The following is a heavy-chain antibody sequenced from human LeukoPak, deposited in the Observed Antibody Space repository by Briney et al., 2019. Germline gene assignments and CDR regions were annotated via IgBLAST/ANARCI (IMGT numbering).Heavy chain of an antibody. CDR2: ISYDGSNK. V-gene: IGHV3-30-3*01. CDR1: GFTFSSYA. Sequence: PGGSLRLSCAASGFTFSSYAMHWVRQAPGKGLEWVAVISYDGSNKYYADSVKGRFTISRDNSKNTLYLQMNSLRAEDTAVYYCAREPRSSYCSSTSCYITRSKNWFDPWGQGTLVTVSS. J-gene: IGHJ5*02. CDR3: AREPRSSYCSSTSCYITRSKNWFDP. D-gene: IGHD2-2*02.